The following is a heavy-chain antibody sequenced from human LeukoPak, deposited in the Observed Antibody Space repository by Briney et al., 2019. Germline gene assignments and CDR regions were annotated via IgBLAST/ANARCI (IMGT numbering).Heavy chain of an antibody. Sequence: GGSLRLSCAASGFTFSSYEMNWVRQAPGKGLEWVSYISATGSAIYYADSVKGRFTTSRDNDKNSLYLQMNSLRPEDTAVYYCAKLLAGSSSAFDYWGQGTLVTVSS. D-gene: IGHD6-6*01. J-gene: IGHJ4*02. CDR2: ISATGSAI. V-gene: IGHV3-48*03. CDR1: GFTFSSYE. CDR3: AKLLAGSSSAFDY.